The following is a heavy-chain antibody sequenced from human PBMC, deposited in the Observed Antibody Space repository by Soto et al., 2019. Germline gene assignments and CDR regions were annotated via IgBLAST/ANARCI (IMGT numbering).Heavy chain of an antibody. CDR1: GGSFSGYY. Sequence: SETLSLTCAVYGGSFSGYYWTWIRQPPGKGLEWIGEINHSGSTNYNPSLKSRVTISVDTSKNQFPLKLSSMTAADTAVYYCARDDVGSRTPDYWGQGTLVT. CDR2: INHSGST. D-gene: IGHD2-2*01. CDR3: ARDDVGSRTPDY. J-gene: IGHJ4*02. V-gene: IGHV4-34*01.